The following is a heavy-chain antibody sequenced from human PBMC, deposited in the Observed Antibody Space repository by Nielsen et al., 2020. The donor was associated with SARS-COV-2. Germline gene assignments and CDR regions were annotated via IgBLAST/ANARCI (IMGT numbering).Heavy chain of an antibody. CDR2: ISAYNGNT. CDR1: GGTFSSYA. J-gene: IGHJ3*02. V-gene: IGHV1-18*01. Sequence: ASVKVSCKASGGTFSSYAISWVRQAPGQGLEWMGWISAYNGNTNYAQKLQGRVTMTTDTSTSTAYMELRSLRSDDTAVYYCARDAPDYGDYVDAFDIWGQGTMVTVSS. D-gene: IGHD4-17*01. CDR3: ARDAPDYGDYVDAFDI.